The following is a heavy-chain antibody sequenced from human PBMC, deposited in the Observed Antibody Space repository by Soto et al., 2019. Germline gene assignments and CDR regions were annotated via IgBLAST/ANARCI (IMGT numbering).Heavy chain of an antibody. CDR1: GGSISSGGYY. V-gene: IGHV4-31*03. D-gene: IGHD1-26*01. CDR2: IYYSGST. CDR3: AREGGIVGATAADY. Sequence: QVQLQESGPGLVKPSQTLSLTCTVSGGSISSGGYYWSWIRQHPGKGLEWIGYIYYSGSTYYNPSLTSRVTISVDTSKNQFSLKLRSVTAADTAVYYCAREGGIVGATAADYWGQGTLVTVSS. J-gene: IGHJ4*02.